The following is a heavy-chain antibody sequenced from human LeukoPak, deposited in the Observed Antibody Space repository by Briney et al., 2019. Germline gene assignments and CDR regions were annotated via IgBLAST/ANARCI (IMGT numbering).Heavy chain of an antibody. CDR2: IYYSGST. CDR1: GGSISSYY. Sequence: SETLSLTCTVSGGSISSYYWSWIRQPPGKGLEWIGYIYYSGSTNYNPSIKSRVTISVDTSKNQFSLKLSSVTAADTAVYYCARGYYYDSSGYLYWGQGTLVTVSS. J-gene: IGHJ4*02. D-gene: IGHD3-22*01. CDR3: ARGYYYDSSGYLY. V-gene: IGHV4-59*01.